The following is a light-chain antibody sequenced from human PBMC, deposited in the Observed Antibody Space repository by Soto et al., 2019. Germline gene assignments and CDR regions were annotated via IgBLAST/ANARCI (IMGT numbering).Light chain of an antibody. CDR2: SDN. Sequence: QSVLTQPPSASGTPGQRVTISCSGSNSNIGRHTVNWYQQFPGTAPKLLIHSDNQRPSGVPVRFSGSKSGTSASLAISGLQSEDEADYYCAGWDDSLNGVFGGGTKLTVL. CDR1: NSNIGRHT. V-gene: IGLV1-44*01. CDR3: AGWDDSLNGV. J-gene: IGLJ2*01.